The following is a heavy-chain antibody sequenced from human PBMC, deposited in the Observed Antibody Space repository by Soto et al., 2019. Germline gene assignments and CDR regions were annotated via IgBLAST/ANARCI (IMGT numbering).Heavy chain of an antibody. D-gene: IGHD6-19*01. CDR3: ALPKNTLGWYNF. CDR2: INPNGGST. CDR1: GYTFPNYL. J-gene: IGHJ4*02. Sequence: RVLQSGVEVRKPGASVKVSCKTPGYTFPNYLVHWLRQAPGKGLEWMGAINPNGGSTTYAQHLQGRVTMTSDSSTSTVYMEMGSLRSDDSAVYYCALPKNTLGWYNFWGQGTLVTVS. V-gene: IGHV1-46*01.